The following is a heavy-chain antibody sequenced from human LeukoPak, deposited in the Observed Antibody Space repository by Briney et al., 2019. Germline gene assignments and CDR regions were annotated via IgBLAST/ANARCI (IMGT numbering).Heavy chain of an antibody. CDR3: AKDSPGYSSSRPRIFDY. V-gene: IGHV3-23*01. J-gene: IGHJ4*02. CDR2: ISGSGGST. Sequence: GGSLRLSCAASGFTFSSYAMSWVRQAPGKGLEWVSAISGSGGSTYYADSVKGRFTISRDNSKNTLYLQMNSLRAEDTAVYYCAKDSPGYSSSRPRIFDYWGQGTLVTVSS. D-gene: IGHD6-13*01. CDR1: GFTFSSYA.